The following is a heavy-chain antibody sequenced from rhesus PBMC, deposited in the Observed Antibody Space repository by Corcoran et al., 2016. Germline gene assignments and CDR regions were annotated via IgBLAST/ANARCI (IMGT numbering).Heavy chain of an antibody. D-gene: IGHD2-27*01. Sequence: QLQLQESGPGLVKPSETLSLTCAVSGGSISSNYWSWIRQPPGKVLEWIGRISGSGGSTDYNPSLKSRVTISTDTAKNQCSLKLSSVTAADTAVYYCARDAIVVVFTALFDYWGQGVLVTVSS. CDR1: GGSISSNY. CDR2: ISGSGGST. J-gene: IGHJ4*01. CDR3: ARDAIVVVFTALFDY. V-gene: IGHV4-173*01.